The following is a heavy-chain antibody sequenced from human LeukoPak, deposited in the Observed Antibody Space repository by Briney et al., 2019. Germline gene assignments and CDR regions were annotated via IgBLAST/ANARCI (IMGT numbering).Heavy chain of an antibody. CDR3: ARDPSPYGGNYYFDY. CDR1: GYTFTSYY. V-gene: IGHV1-46*01. CDR2: INPSGGST. J-gene: IGHJ4*02. Sequence: GASVTVSLKASGYTFTSYYMHWVRQAPGQGLEWMGIINPSGGSTSYAQKFQGRVTMTRDTSTSTVYMELSSLRSEDTAVYYCARDPSPYGGNYYFDYWGQGTLVTVSS. D-gene: IGHD4-23*01.